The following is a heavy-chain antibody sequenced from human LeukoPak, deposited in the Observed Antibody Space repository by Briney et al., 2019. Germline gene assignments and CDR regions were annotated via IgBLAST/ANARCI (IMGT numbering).Heavy chain of an antibody. D-gene: IGHD5-24*01. J-gene: IGHJ4*02. CDR3: AKALRIIDMAFEY. V-gene: IGHV3-23*01. Sequence: GGSLSLSCAASGFTFSGFAMSWVRQAPGRGLEWVSTISGSGDNTYDADSVKGRFTISRDNSKNTLYLQMDSLRAEDTAIYYCAKALRIIDMAFEYWGQGTLVTVSS. CDR2: ISGSGDNT. CDR1: GFTFSGFA.